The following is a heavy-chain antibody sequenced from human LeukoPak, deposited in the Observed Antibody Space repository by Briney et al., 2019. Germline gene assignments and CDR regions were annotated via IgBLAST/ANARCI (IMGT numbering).Heavy chain of an antibody. V-gene: IGHV1-69*04. D-gene: IGHD4-11*01. CDR2: IIPILGIA. CDR1: GGTFSSYN. Sequence: SVKVSCKASGGTFSSYNISWVRQAPGQGLEWMGRIIPILGIANYAQKFQGRVTITADKSTSTAYMELSSLRSGDTAVYYCAREDYHASYYMDVWGKGTTVTVSS. J-gene: IGHJ6*03. CDR3: AREDYHASYYMDV.